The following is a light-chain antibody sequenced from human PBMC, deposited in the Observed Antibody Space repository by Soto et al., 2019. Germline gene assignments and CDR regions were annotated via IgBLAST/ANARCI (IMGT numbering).Light chain of an antibody. CDR1: QGIRND. CDR2: AAS. J-gene: IGKJ1*01. CDR3: LQDYNYPLT. Sequence: AIQMTQSPSSLSASVGDRVTITCRASQGIRNDLGWYQQKPGKAPKLLIYAASSLQSGVPSRFSGSGSGTDLTLTISSQQPEDFATYYCLQDYNYPLTFGQGTKVEIK. V-gene: IGKV1-6*01.